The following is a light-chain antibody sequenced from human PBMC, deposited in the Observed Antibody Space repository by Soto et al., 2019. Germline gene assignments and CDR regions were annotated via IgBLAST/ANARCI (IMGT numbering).Light chain of an antibody. CDR3: QEYNNWPPFT. V-gene: IGKV3-15*01. J-gene: IGKJ3*01. CDR1: QSVSRS. Sequence: EIVMTQSPATLSVSPGERVTLSCRASQSVSRSLAWYQQKPGQAPRLLIYGASTRATGIPARFSGSGSGTECTLTISSLQSEDFAVYYGQEYNNWPPFTFGPGTKVDIK. CDR2: GAS.